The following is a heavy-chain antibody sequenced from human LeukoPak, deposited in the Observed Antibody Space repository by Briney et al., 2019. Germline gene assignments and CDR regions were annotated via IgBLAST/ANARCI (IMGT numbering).Heavy chain of an antibody. J-gene: IGHJ4*02. D-gene: IGHD3-10*01. V-gene: IGHV1-18*01. CDR3: ARLLWVGDEYFFDY. CDR1: NYTFTSYG. CDR2: ISAYNANA. Sequence: GASVKVSCKASNYTFTSYGLSWVRQAPGQGLEWMAWISAYNANANYGQKFQDRVTLTTDTSTSTSSMELRSLRSDDTAMYYCARLLWVGDEYFFDYWGQGTLVTVPS.